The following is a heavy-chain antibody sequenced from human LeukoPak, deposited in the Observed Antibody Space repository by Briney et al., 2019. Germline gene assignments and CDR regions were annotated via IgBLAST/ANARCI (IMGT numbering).Heavy chain of an antibody. CDR3: ARDMSGSYSTRFDP. CDR1: GYTFTTYG. CDR2: ISAYNGNT. V-gene: IGHV1-18*01. J-gene: IGHJ5*02. D-gene: IGHD1-26*01. Sequence: GASVKVSCKASGYTFTTYGINWVRQAPGQGLEWMGWISAYNGNTNYAQRFQGRVTMTTETSTSTAYMELRSLRSDDTAVYYCARDMSGSYSTRFDPWGQGTLVTVSS.